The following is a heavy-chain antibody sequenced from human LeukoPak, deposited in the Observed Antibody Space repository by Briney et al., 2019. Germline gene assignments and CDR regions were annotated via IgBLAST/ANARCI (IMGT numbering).Heavy chain of an antibody. CDR1: GGSISSSSYY. V-gene: IGHV4-39*01. CDR2: IYYGGST. Sequence: SETLSLTCTVPGGSISSSSYYWGWIRQPPGEGLEWIGSIYYGGSTYYNPSLRSRVTISVDTSKTQFSLKLSSVTAADTAVYYCARHASVPGDYVIEWNYYYGMDVWGQGTTVTVSS. D-gene: IGHD4-17*01. J-gene: IGHJ6*02. CDR3: ARHASVPGDYVIEWNYYYGMDV.